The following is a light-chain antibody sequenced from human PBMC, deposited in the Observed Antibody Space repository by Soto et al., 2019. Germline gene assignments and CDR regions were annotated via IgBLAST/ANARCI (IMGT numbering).Light chain of an antibody. J-gene: IGKJ1*01. CDR3: QQYGSSPRT. CDR1: QSVSSSY. Sequence: EIVLTQSPGTLSLSPGERATLSCRTSQSVSSSYLAWYQQKPGQAPRLLSHGASSRATGIPDRFSGSGSETDFTLVISRLEPEDFAVFYCQQYGSSPRTFGQGTKVDIK. V-gene: IGKV3-20*01. CDR2: GAS.